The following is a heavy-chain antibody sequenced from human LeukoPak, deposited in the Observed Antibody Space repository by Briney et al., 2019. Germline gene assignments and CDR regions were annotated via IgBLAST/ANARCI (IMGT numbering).Heavy chain of an antibody. V-gene: IGHV3-13*04. J-gene: IGHJ4*02. CDR2: IGTAGDT. CDR1: GFTFSSYD. CDR3: ARADKFFGELLE. D-gene: IGHD3-10*01. Sequence: GGSLRLSCAASGFTFSSYDMHWVRQATGKRLEWVSGIGTAGDTYYPGSVKGRFTISRENAKNSLYLQMNSMRAGDTAVYYCARADKFFGELLEWGQGTLVTVSS.